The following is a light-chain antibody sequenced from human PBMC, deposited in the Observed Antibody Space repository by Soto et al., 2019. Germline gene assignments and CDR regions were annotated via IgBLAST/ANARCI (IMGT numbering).Light chain of an antibody. J-gene: IGKJ1*01. CDR2: WAS. CDR1: QSVLYNSNNDSY. Sequence: DIVMTQTPDSLAVSLGERATINCKSSQSVLYNSNNDSYLTWYQQKPGQSPRVLIYWASTRESGVPDRFSGSGSGTDFTLTISSLQAEDVAVYYCQQYNSYWTFGQGTKVEIK. CDR3: QQYNSYWT. V-gene: IGKV4-1*01.